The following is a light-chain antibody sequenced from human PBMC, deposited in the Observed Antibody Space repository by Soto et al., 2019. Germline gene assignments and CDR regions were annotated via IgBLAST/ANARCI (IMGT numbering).Light chain of an antibody. Sequence: DIQMTQSPSTLSASVGDRVTITCRASQSISSWLAWYQQKPGKAPKLLIYDASNLESGVPSRFSGSGSGTEFTLTISSLQPDDFATYYCQQSNNYPWTFGQGTKVDIK. J-gene: IGKJ1*01. V-gene: IGKV1-5*03. CDR3: QQSNNYPWT. CDR2: DAS. CDR1: QSISSW.